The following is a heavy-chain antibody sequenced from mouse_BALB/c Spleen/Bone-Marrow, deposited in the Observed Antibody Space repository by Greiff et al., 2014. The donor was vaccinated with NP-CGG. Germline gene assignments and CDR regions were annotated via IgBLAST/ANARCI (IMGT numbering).Heavy chain of an antibody. CDR3: ARGIYYDSTWFAY. D-gene: IGHD2-4*01. CDR2: ISTYPGNT. J-gene: IGHJ3*01. V-gene: IGHV1-67*01. Sequence: VQLQQSGPELVRPGVSVKISCKGSGYTFTDYAMHWVKQSHAKSLEWIGVISTYPGNTNYNQKFKGKATMTVDKSSSTAYMELARLTSEDSAIYYCARGIYYDSTWFAYWGQGTLVTVSA. CDR1: GYTFTDYA.